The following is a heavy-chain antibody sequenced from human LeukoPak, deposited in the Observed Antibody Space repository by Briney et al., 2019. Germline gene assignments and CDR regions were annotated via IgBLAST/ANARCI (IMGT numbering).Heavy chain of an antibody. CDR1: GFSFSDYW. Sequence: GGSLRLSCVASGFSFSDYWMTWVRQAPGKGLEWVANIKKDGTEKYYVDSVKGRFTISRDNARNSLDLQMNNLRAEDTAVYYCAKANYYDSSGYYYDYWGQGTLVTVSS. V-gene: IGHV3-7*03. CDR2: IKKDGTEK. D-gene: IGHD3-22*01. J-gene: IGHJ4*02. CDR3: AKANYYDSSGYYYDY.